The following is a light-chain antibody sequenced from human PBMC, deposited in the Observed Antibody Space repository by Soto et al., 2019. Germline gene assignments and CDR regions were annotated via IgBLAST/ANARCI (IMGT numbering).Light chain of an antibody. J-gene: IGLJ3*02. CDR2: SNN. CDR3: AAWDDSLNGWV. CDR1: SSNIGSNT. Sequence: QSALTQPPSASGTPGRRVTISCSGSSSNIGSNTVNWYQQLPGTAPKLLIFSNNQRPSGVPDRFSGSKSGTSASLAISGLHSEDEADYYCAAWDDSLNGWVFGGGTKLTVL. V-gene: IGLV1-44*01.